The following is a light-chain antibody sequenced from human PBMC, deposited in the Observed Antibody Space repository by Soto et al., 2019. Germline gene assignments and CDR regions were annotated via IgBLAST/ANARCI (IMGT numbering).Light chain of an antibody. J-gene: IGKJ2*01. V-gene: IGKV1-39*01. CDR2: GVF. Sequence: DIQMTQSPSSLSASVGDRVTITCRTSQSISTYLNWYQQKPGKAPKLLIYGVFSLESGVPSRFSGGESGTDFSLTISSLQPEDFAVYYCQQSYSTPPTFGQGTKVEIK. CDR1: QSISTY. CDR3: QQSYSTPPT.